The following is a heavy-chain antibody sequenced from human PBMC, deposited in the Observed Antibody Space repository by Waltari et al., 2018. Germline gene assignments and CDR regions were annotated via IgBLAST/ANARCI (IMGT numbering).Heavy chain of an antibody. J-gene: IGHJ4*02. CDR1: GGSISSSSYY. CDR2: IYYSGST. CDR3: AKCGYYARSFDY. Sequence: QLQLQESGPGLVKPSETLSLTCTVSGGSISSSSYYWGWIRQPPGKGLEWIGSIYYSGSTYYNPSLRSRVTISVDTSKNQFPLKLSSVTAADTAVYCGAKCGYYARSFDYWGQGTLVTVSS. V-gene: IGHV4-39*07. D-gene: IGHD3-3*01.